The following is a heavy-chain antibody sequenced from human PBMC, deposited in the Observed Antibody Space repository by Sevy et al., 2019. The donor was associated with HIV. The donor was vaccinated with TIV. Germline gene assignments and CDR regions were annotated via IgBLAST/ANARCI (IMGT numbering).Heavy chain of an antibody. CDR2: ISSSGITI. J-gene: IGHJ4*02. CDR1: GFTFSDYY. D-gene: IGHD3-16*01. Sequence: GGSLRLSCAASGFTFSDYYMNWVRQAPGKGLEWVSYISSSGITIYYAVSVKGRFTISRDNAKNSLYLQMNSLGAEDTAVYYCARRGRSSALSHFDYWGQGTLVTVSS. V-gene: IGHV3-11*01. CDR3: ARRGRSSALSHFDY.